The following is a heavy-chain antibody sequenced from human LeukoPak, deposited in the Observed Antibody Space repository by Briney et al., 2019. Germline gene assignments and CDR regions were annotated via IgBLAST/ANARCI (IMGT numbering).Heavy chain of an antibody. V-gene: IGHV3-48*03. CDR1: GFTLSSYE. CDR3: ARQGLYYYDSSGNYRPFDY. CDR2: ISSSGSII. J-gene: IGHJ4*02. D-gene: IGHD3-22*01. Sequence: GGSLRLSCSASGFTLSSYEMNWVRQAPGKGLECISYISSSGSIIYYADSVKGRFTISRDNAKNSLYLQMNSLRAEDTAVYYCARQGLYYYDSSGNYRPFDYWGQGTLVTVSS.